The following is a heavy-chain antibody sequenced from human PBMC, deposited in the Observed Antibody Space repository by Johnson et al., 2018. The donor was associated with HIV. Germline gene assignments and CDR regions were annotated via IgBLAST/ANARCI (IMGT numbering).Heavy chain of an antibody. Sequence: VQLVESGGGLVQPGRSLRLSCAASGFTFDDFAMHWVRQVPGKGLEWVSGISWNSGSIGYADSVKGRFTISRDNAKNSLYLQMNSLRAEDTALYYCAKVHSSWYATIVDDAFDIWGQGTMVTVSS. J-gene: IGHJ3*02. CDR2: ISWNSGSI. D-gene: IGHD6-13*01. V-gene: IGHV3-9*01. CDR1: GFTFDDFA. CDR3: AKVHSSWYATIVDDAFDI.